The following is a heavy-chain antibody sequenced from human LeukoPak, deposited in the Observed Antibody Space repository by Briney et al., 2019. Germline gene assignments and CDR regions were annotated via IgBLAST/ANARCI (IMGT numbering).Heavy chain of an antibody. CDR3: ARVLREWLLFGWFDP. J-gene: IGHJ5*02. CDR2: ISSSGSTI. D-gene: IGHD3-3*01. CDR1: GFTFSDYY. Sequence: GSLRLSCAASGFTFSDYYMSWIRQAPGKGLEWVSYISSSGSTIYYADSLKGRFTISRDNAKNSLYLQMNSLRAEDTAVYYCARVLREWLLFGWFDPWGQGTLVTVSS. V-gene: IGHV3-11*01.